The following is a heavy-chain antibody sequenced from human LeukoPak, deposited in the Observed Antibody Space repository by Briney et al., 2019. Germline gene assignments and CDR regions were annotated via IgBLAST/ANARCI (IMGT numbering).Heavy chain of an antibody. CDR1: GGSVSSGSYY. V-gene: IGHV4-61*01. CDR2: IYYSGST. CDR3: ARGGRQPVDY. J-gene: IGHJ4*02. Sequence: PSETLSLACSVSGGSVSSGSYYWSWIRQPPGKGLEWIGDIYYSGSTNYSPSLKSRVTISVDTSKNQFSLKLSSVTAADTAVYYCARGGRQPVDYWGQGTLVTVSS.